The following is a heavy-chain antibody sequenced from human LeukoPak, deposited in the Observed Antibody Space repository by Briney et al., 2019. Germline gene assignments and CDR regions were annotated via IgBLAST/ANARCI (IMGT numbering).Heavy chain of an antibody. CDR3: AKGGLMGAFDI. V-gene: IGHV3-48*03. CDR1: GFTFSSYE. D-gene: IGHD3-10*01. Sequence: GGSLRLSCIASGFTFSSYEMDWVRRAPGKGLEWVSYIGSSGGSRYYADSVKGRFTTSRDNAKNSLYLQMNSLRAEDTAVYYCAKGGLMGAFDIWGQGTMVTVSS. CDR2: IGSSGGSR. J-gene: IGHJ3*02.